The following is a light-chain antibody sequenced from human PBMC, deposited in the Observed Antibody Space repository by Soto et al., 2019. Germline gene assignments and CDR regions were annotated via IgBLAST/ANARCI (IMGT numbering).Light chain of an antibody. J-gene: IGLJ2*01. CDR3: SSHAGGGTVV. Sequence: QSALTQPASVSGSPGQSITISCTGTTRDVGKYNLVSWYQQLPRQSPKLIIYEATKRPSGISNRFSGSKSGSTASLTISGLQAEDEADYSCSSHAGGGTVVFGGGTKVTVL. CDR1: TRDVGKYNL. CDR2: EAT. V-gene: IGLV2-23*02.